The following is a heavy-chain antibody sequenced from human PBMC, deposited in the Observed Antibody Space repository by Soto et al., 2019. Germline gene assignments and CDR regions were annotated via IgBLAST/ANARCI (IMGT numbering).Heavy chain of an antibody. J-gene: IGHJ4*02. V-gene: IGHV3-33*01. CDR1: GFTFSTYG. Sequence: PGGSLRLSCAASGFTFSTYGMHWVRQAPGKGLEWVANIWHDGSNTYYADSMKGRFTISRDNSKNTVYLQMNSLRADDTAMYYCARDAVAGQDYWGQGTLVTVSS. CDR2: IWHDGSNT. D-gene: IGHD6-19*01. CDR3: ARDAVAGQDY.